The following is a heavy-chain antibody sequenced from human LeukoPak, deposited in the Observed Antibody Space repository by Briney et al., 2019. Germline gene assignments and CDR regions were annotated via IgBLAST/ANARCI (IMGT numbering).Heavy chain of an antibody. CDR1: GYTFTSYD. CDR3: AVPAAPMGWFDP. CDR2: MNPNSGNT. Sequence: ASVKVSCKASGYTFTSYDMNGVRQATGQGLEWMGWMNPNSGNTGYAQKFQGRVTMTRNTSISTAYMELSSLRSEDTAVYYCAVPAAPMGWFDPWGQGTLVTVSS. D-gene: IGHD2-2*01. V-gene: IGHV1-8*01. J-gene: IGHJ5*02.